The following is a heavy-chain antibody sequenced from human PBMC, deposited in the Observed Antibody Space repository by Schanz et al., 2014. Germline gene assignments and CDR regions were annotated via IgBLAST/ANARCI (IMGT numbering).Heavy chain of an antibody. J-gene: IGHJ4*02. Sequence: QVQLVESGGGVVQPGRSLRLSCAAYGFTLSSYAMHWVRQAPGKGLEWVAVISYDGSNKYYADSVKGRFTISRDNSKNTLYLQMNTLRAEDTAVYSCARGIGGYGANNYFDYWGQGTLDTVSS. CDR2: ISYDGSNK. CDR3: ARGIGGYGANNYFDY. V-gene: IGHV3-30-3*01. CDR1: GFTLSSYA. D-gene: IGHD5-12*01.